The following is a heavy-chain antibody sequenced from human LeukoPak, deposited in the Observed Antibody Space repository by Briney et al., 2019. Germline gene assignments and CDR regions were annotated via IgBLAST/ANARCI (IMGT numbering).Heavy chain of an antibody. J-gene: IGHJ5*01. CDR2: INANSGTT. V-gene: IGHV3-23*01. D-gene: IGHD6-19*01. CDR3: AKPISGGLAVTADWFHP. CDR1: GFAFSVYA. Sequence: GGSLRLSCTASGFAFSVYAMSWLRQPPGKGLEWVSTINANSGTTSYAASVRGRFTISRDNSKDTLYLQLNTLRADDTATYYCAKPISGGLAVTADWFHPWGQGTLVVVSS.